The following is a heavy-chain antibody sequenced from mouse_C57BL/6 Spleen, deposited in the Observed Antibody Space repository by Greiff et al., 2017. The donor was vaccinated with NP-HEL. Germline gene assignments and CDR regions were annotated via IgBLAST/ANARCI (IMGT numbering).Heavy chain of an antibody. CDR1: GFTFSSYA. CDR3: AQGGYGSVYYAMDY. D-gene: IGHD1-1*01. J-gene: IGHJ4*01. CDR2: ISDGGSYT. Sequence: EVKLVESGGGLVKPGGSLKLSCAASGFTFSSYAMSWVRQTPEKRLEWVATISDGGSYTYYPDNVKGRFTISRDNAKNNLYLQMSHLKSEDTAMYYCAQGGYGSVYYAMDYWGQGTSVTVSS. V-gene: IGHV5-4*03.